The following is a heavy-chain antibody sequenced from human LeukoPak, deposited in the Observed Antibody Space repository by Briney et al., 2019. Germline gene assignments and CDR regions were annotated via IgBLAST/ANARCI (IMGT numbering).Heavy chain of an antibody. J-gene: IGHJ4*02. CDR3: ARDFGGSGSYHYFDY. V-gene: IGHV1-2*02. CDR2: INPKSGGT. D-gene: IGHD3-10*01. Sequence: ASVKVSCKASGYTFTDYYMHWVRQAPGQGLEWLGWINPKSGGTNYAQKFQGRVTMTRDTSISTAYMELSRLRSDDTAVYYCARDFGGSGSYHYFDYWGQGTLVTVSS. CDR1: GYTFTDYY.